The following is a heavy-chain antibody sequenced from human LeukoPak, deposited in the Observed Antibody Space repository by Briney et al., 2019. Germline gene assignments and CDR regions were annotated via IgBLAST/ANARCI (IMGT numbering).Heavy chain of an antibody. CDR3: ARGDDRSGYNTFLDY. CDR1: GYTFATYD. Sequence: ASVKVSCKDSGYTFATYDINWVRQATGQGLEWMGWMNPHSGNAGYAQKFQGSVTITRNTSISTAYMELSSLRSEDTAVYYCARGDDRSGYNTFLDYWGQGTLVTVSS. V-gene: IGHV1-8*03. CDR2: MNPHSGNA. J-gene: IGHJ4*02. D-gene: IGHD3-22*01.